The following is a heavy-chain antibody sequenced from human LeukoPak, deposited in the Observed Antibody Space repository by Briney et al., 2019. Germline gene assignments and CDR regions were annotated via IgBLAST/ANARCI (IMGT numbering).Heavy chain of an antibody. V-gene: IGHV3-74*01. CDR2: IYSDGSRT. Sequence: TGGSLRLPCAASGFTFSSYWMHWVRQGPGKGLVWVSRIYSDGSRTTYADSVKGRFTISRDNAKNSLYLQMNSLRAEDTALYYCARGGGSGYYYPPFYWGQGTLVTVSS. CDR3: ARGGGSGYYYPPFY. J-gene: IGHJ4*02. CDR1: GFTFSSYW. D-gene: IGHD3-22*01.